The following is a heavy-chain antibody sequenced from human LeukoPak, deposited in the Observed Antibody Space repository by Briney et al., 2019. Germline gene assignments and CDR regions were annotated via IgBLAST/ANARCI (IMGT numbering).Heavy chain of an antibody. V-gene: IGHV3-11*01. Sequence: KPGGSLRLSCAASGFTFSDYYMSWIRQAPGKGLEWVSYISSSGSSIHYADSVKGRFTISRDNAKNSLYLQMNSLRAEDTAVYYCAKGTGNDYGRGYYFDYWGQGTLVTVSS. CDR1: GFTFSDYY. D-gene: IGHD4-17*01. CDR2: ISSSGSSI. CDR3: AKGTGNDYGRGYYFDY. J-gene: IGHJ4*02.